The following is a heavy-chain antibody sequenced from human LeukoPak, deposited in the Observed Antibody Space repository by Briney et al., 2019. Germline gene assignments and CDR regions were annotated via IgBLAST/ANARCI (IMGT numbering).Heavy chain of an antibody. J-gene: IGHJ4*02. CDR3: ARGSYYYDSSGYYYGDVFDY. V-gene: IGHV1-69*05. CDR1: GGTFSSNA. D-gene: IGHD3-22*01. Sequence: SVKVSCKASGGTFSSNAISWVRQAPGQGLEWMGGIIPIFGTANYAQKFQGRVTITTDESTSTAYMELSSLRSEDTAVYYCARGSYYYDSSGYYYGDVFDYWGQGTLVTVSS. CDR2: IIPIFGTA.